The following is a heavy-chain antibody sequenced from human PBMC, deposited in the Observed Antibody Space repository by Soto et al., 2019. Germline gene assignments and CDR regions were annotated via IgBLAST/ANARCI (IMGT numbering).Heavy chain of an antibody. V-gene: IGHV4-30-4*01. CDR1: GVSISSGDYY. Sequence: SETLSLTCTVSGVSISSGDYYWSWIRQPPGKGLEWIGYIYYSGSTYYNPSLKGRVTLSVDTSTKQFSLKVSSVTAADTAVYYCARANYFESSGPFDYWGPGTLVTVSS. CDR2: IYYSGST. CDR3: ARANYFESSGPFDY. J-gene: IGHJ4*02. D-gene: IGHD3-22*01.